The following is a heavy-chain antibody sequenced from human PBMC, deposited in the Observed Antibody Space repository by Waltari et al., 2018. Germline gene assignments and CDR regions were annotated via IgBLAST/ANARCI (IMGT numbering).Heavy chain of an antibody. Sequence: QLQLQESGPGLVKPSETLSLTCPVSGGSISSSRYYWGWIRQPPGKGLEWLGSIYYSGSTYYNPSLKSRVTISVDTSKNQFSLKLSSVTAADTAVYYCARLRFTYYDFWSGSQTYYYYGMDVWGQGTTVTVSS. CDR1: GGSISSSRYY. V-gene: IGHV4-39*01. J-gene: IGHJ6*02. D-gene: IGHD3-3*01. CDR2: IYYSGST. CDR3: ARLRFTYYDFWSGSQTYYYYGMDV.